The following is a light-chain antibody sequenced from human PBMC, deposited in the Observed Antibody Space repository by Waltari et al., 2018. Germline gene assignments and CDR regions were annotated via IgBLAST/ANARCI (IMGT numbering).Light chain of an antibody. V-gene: IGLV2-14*01. Sequence: QSALTQTASVSRPPGQSITISCTRTSSDIAAYNYVSWYQQHPGKAPRLMIFAVTHRPSGVSNRFSGSKSGNTASLTISGLQPEDEGDYYCTSYTSSITLVFGGGTKLTVL. CDR3: TSYTSSITLV. CDR1: SSDIAAYNY. J-gene: IGLJ3*02. CDR2: AVT.